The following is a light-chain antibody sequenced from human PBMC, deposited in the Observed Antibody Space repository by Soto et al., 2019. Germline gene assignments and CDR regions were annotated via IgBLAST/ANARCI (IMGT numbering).Light chain of an antibody. V-gene: IGKV3D-11*01. J-gene: IGKJ1*01. CDR1: QGIGDT. Sequence: ESVLSQSPATLSVSPGEGATLYCRASQGIGDTLAWYQQKPGQTPRLLIYDTSIRAAGIPARFSASGTGTDFTLTISDVQPEDFAVYYCHQRQSWPRTFGQGTKVDIK. CDR2: DTS. CDR3: HQRQSWPRT.